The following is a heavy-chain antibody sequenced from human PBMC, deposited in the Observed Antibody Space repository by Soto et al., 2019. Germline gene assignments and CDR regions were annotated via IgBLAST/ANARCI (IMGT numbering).Heavy chain of an antibody. D-gene: IGHD2-8*01. CDR2: IYESGST. V-gene: IGHV4-59*08. CDR1: GGFLSRSY. J-gene: IGHJ3*02. CDR3: VRHLPVAMAVGSFDI. Sequence: QVQLQESGPGLVKPSETLSLTCTVSGGFLSRSYWSWIRQSPGKGLEWIGYIYESGSTSYNPSLRRRAAASVDMTKNHFSLTRRSVTAADTAVYYCVRHLPVAMAVGSFDIWGRGTLITVSS.